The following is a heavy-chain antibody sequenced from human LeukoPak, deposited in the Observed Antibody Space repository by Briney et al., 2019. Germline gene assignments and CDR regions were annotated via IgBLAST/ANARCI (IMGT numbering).Heavy chain of an antibody. J-gene: IGHJ4*02. Sequence: SETLSLTCTVSGGSLSSYYWSWIRQPPGKGLGWIGYIYYSGSTNYNPSLKSRVTISVDTSKNQFSLKLSSVTAADTAVYYCARIGRYYDSSGYRPSGYFDYWGQGTLVTVSS. CDR2: IYYSGST. D-gene: IGHD3-22*01. V-gene: IGHV4-59*01. CDR3: ARIGRYYDSSGYRPSGYFDY. CDR1: GGSLSSYY.